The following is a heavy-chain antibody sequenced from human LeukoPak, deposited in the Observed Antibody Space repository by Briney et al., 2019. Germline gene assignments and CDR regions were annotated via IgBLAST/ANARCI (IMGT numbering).Heavy chain of an antibody. J-gene: IGHJ4*02. CDR3: ARDKGVGSSLIDY. CDR2: INPNSGGT. CDR1: GYTFTGYY. D-gene: IGHD6-6*01. V-gene: IGHV1-2*02. Sequence: GASVKVSCKASGYTFTGYYIHWVRQAPGQGLEWMGWINPNSGGTNYAQKFQGRVTMTRDTSISTAYMELSRLRSDDTAVYYCARDKGVGSSLIDYWGQGTPVTVSS.